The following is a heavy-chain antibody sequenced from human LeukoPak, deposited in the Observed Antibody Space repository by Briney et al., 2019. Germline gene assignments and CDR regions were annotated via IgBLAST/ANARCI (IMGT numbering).Heavy chain of an antibody. D-gene: IGHD6-13*01. V-gene: IGHV4-59*01. J-gene: IGHJ2*01. Sequence: SETLSLTCTVSGGSISSYYWSWIRQPPGKGLEWIGFIYYSGSNNYSPSLKSRLTISVDTSKNQFSLKLRSVTAADTAVYYCARTYGSSGLGYFDLWGRGTLVTVSS. CDR3: ARTYGSSGLGYFDL. CDR2: IYYSGSN. CDR1: GGSISSYY.